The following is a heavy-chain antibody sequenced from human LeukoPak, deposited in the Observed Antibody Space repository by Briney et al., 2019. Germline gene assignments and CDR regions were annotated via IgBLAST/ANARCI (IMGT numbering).Heavy chain of an antibody. D-gene: IGHD3-10*01. CDR2: IYYSGST. Sequence: PSETLPLTCTVSGGSISSYYWSWIRQPPGKGLEWIGYIYYSGSTNYNPSLKSRVTISVDTSKNQFSLKLSSVTAADTAVYYCARDSGGRDAFDIWGQGTMVTVSS. CDR1: GGSISSYY. CDR3: ARDSGGRDAFDI. J-gene: IGHJ3*02. V-gene: IGHV4-59*01.